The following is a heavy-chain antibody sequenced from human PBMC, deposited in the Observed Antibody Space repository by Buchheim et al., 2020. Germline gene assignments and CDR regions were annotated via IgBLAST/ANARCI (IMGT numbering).Heavy chain of an antibody. V-gene: IGHV4-31*03. CDR2: IYYSGST. D-gene: IGHD3-10*01. Sequence: QLQESGPGLVKPSQTLSLTCKISGGSVSTSDYHWGWIRQFPGKGLEWIGYIYYSGSTYYNPSLKSRVSISLDTSENQFSLNLSSVTAADTAVYYCARYGSGNYLTFDHWGQGTL. J-gene: IGHJ4*02. CDR1: GGSVSTSDYH. CDR3: ARYGSGNYLTFDH.